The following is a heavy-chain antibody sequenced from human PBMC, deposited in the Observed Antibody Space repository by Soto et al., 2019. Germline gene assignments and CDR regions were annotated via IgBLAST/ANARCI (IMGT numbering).Heavy chain of an antibody. CDR1: GYTFTSYG. CDR3: ARDYDYIWGSSRYIPGY. J-gene: IGHJ4*02. Sequence: GASVKVSCKASGYTFTSYGISWVRQAPGQGLEWMGWISAYNGNTNYAQKLQGRVTMTTDTSTSTAYMELRSLRSDDTAMYYCARDYDYIWGSSRYIPGYWGQGTLVTVSS. V-gene: IGHV1-18*01. D-gene: IGHD3-16*02. CDR2: ISAYNGNT.